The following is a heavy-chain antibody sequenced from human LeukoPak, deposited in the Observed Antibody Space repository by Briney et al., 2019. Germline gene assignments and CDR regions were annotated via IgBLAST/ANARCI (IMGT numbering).Heavy chain of an antibody. Sequence: GGSLRLSSAASGFSLINSDMHWVRQAPGKGLEWVAFVHYDGSEKHYADSLKGRFTISRDNSKNTLYLQMNSLRGEDTAVYYCARNRVGFHYADAFDLWGQGTMVTVSS. CDR2: VHYDGSEK. CDR1: GFSLINSD. V-gene: IGHV3-30*02. D-gene: IGHD5-24*01. CDR3: ARNRVGFHYADAFDL. J-gene: IGHJ3*01.